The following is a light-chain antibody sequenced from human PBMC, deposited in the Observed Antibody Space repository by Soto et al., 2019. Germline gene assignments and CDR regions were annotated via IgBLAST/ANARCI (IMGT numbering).Light chain of an antibody. CDR3: QQYESYPWT. V-gene: IGKV1-5*03. Sequence: DIPMTQSPSTLSASVGDRFTISCRASQNIRAFLAWYQHKPRKAPKLLIYQASSLENGVPSRFSGSGSGTEFTLTISSLQPDDFATYYCQQYESYPWTFGQGTKVEIK. CDR1: QNIRAF. J-gene: IGKJ1*01. CDR2: QAS.